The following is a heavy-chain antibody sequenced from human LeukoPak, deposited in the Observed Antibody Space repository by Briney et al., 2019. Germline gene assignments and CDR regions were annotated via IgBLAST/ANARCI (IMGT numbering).Heavy chain of an antibody. V-gene: IGHV4-61*01. D-gene: IGHD3-22*01. CDR2: IYYSGTT. J-gene: IGHJ4*02. Sequence: SETLSLTCTVSGDSVSSDSYYWSWIRQPPGEGLEWIGYIYYSGTTKQTPSLKSRVTLSVDTSKNQLSLKLTSVTAADTAVYYCARDSRGYYDTSGYFDYWGQGTLVTVSS. CDR1: GDSVSSDSYY. CDR3: ARDSRGYYDTSGYFDY.